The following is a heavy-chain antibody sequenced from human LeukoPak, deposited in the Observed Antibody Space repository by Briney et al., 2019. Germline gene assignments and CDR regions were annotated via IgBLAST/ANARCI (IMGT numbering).Heavy chain of an antibody. V-gene: IGHV3-7*01. Sequence: GGSLRLSCAASGFTFSSYWMSWVRQAPGKGLEWVANIKQDGSEKYYVDSVKGRFTISRDNAKNSLYLQMNSLRAEDTAVYYCARRTRRYCSGGSCYLFDYWGQGTLVTVSS. CDR1: GFTFSSYW. J-gene: IGHJ4*02. CDR3: ARRTRRYCSGGSCYLFDY. CDR2: IKQDGSEK. D-gene: IGHD2-15*01.